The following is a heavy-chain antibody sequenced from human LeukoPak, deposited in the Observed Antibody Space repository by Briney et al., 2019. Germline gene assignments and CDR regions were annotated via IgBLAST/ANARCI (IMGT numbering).Heavy chain of an antibody. J-gene: IGHJ4*02. CDR2: MYTSGST. D-gene: IGHD6-19*01. CDR1: GGSISSYY. V-gene: IGHV4-4*07. Sequence: PSETLSLTCTVSGGSISSYYWSWIRQPAGKGLEWIGRMYTSGSTNYNPSLKSRVTMSVDTSKNQFSLKLNSVTAADTAVYYCARDSKYSSPLDYWGQGTLVTVSS. CDR3: ARDSKYSSPLDY.